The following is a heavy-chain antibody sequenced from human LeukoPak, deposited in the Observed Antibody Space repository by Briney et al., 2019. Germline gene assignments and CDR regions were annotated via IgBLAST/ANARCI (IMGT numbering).Heavy chain of an antibody. Sequence: SETLSLTCTVSGGSISSSSYFWGWIRQPPGKGLEWIGSIYYSGSTYHNPSLKSRVTISVDTSKNQFSLKLSSVTAADTAVYYCAREKARPLSSSGSVDYWGQGTLVTVSS. D-gene: IGHD6-6*01. CDR3: AREKARPLSSSGSVDY. CDR2: IYYSGST. J-gene: IGHJ4*02. V-gene: IGHV4-39*07. CDR1: GGSISSSSYF.